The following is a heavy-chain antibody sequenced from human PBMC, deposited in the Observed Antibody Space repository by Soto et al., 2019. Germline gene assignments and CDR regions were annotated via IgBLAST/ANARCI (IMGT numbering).Heavy chain of an antibody. CDR3: SIGSWSAETFDV. Sequence: QVHLIQSGAEVKKPGSSVKVSCKAAGGTFNTYTLIWVRQAPGHGLEWMGRIIPMLTVTNSAQKFQGRLTLTADKSTGTAFMELTSLRSDDTAVYYCSIGSWSAETFDVWSQGTMVTVSS. CDR1: GGTFNTYT. D-gene: IGHD2-2*01. J-gene: IGHJ3*01. V-gene: IGHV1-69*02. CDR2: IIPMLTVT.